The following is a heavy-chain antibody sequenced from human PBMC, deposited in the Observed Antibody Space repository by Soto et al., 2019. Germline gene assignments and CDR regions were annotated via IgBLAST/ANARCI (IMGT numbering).Heavy chain of an antibody. CDR3: AAEYCSRTTCPYGVDV. Sequence: HPGGSLRLSCAASGFTFSSYAMHWVRQAPGKGLEWVAIISFDGSNKYYADSVKGRFTISRDNSKSTLYLQMNSLRAEDTALYHCAAEYCSRTTCPYGVDVWGQGTTVTVYS. CDR1: GFTFSSYA. D-gene: IGHD2-2*01. CDR2: ISFDGSNK. V-gene: IGHV3-30-3*01. J-gene: IGHJ6*02.